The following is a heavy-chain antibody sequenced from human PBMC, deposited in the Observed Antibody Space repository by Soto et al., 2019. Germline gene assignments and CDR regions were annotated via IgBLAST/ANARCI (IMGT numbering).Heavy chain of an antibody. J-gene: IGHJ6*02. CDR3: AKAARFGCHFGMDV. Sequence: PGGSLRLSCAASGFTFSSYAMSWVRQAPGKGLEWVSAISGSGGSTYYADSVKGRFTISRDNSKNTLYLQMNSLRAEDTAVYYYAKAARFGCHFGMDVWGQGTKVTGSS. V-gene: IGHV3-23*01. D-gene: IGHD3-10*01. CDR2: ISGSGGST. CDR1: GFTFSSYA.